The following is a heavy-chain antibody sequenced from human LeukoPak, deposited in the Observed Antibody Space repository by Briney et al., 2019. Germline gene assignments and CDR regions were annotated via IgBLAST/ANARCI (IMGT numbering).Heavy chain of an antibody. CDR3: ARVVGAGYFDL. D-gene: IGHD1-26*01. Sequence: GGSLRLSCAASGFTFSSYAMHWVRQAPGKGLEWVANINQDGSGKYYVDSVKGRFTISRDNAKNSLYLQMNSLRAEDTAVYYCARVVGAGYFDLWGRGTLVTVSS. J-gene: IGHJ2*01. CDR2: INQDGSGK. CDR1: GFTFSSYA. V-gene: IGHV3-7*01.